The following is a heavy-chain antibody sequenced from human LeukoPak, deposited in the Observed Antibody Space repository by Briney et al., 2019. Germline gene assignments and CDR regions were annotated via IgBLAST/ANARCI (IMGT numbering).Heavy chain of an antibody. V-gene: IGHV1-46*01. J-gene: IGHJ4*02. D-gene: IGHD2-2*01. Sequence: GASVKVSCKASGYTFTNYYIHWGRQAPGQGLEWMGIINPSGGATSYAQKFRGRVTMTRVTSTSTVYMELSSLRSEDTAVYYCATDRGYCTSNRCYERNYFDYWGQGSLVTVSS. CDR2: INPSGGAT. CDR3: ATDRGYCTSNRCYERNYFDY. CDR1: GYTFTNYY.